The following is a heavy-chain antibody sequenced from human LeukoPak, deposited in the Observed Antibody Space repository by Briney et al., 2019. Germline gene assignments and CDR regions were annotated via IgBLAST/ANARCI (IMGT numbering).Heavy chain of an antibody. CDR1: GNTFNIHY. V-gene: IGHV1-46*02. CDR3: ASEKNYGDKYFDS. J-gene: IGHJ4*02. Sequence: ASVKVSCKASGNTFNIHYFHWVRQAPGQGLEWMGIINRGDGITGYAQRFQGRVTLTRDTSTSTAYMELSSLRSEDTAIYYCASEKNYGDKYFDSWGQGTLVTVSS. D-gene: IGHD4-17*01. CDR2: INRGDGIT.